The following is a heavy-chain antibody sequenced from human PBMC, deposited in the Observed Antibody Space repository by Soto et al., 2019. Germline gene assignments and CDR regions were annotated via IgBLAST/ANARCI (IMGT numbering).Heavy chain of an antibody. CDR2: ISSSSSYI. CDR1: GFTFSRYS. D-gene: IGHD6-19*01. V-gene: IGHV3-21*01. Sequence: ESGGGLVKPGGSLRLSCAASGFTFSRYSMNWVRPAPGKGLEWVSSISSSSSYIYYADSVKGRFTISRDNAKNSLYLQMNSLRAEDTAVYYCARDKRSSGWYEDYWGQGTLVTVSS. J-gene: IGHJ4*02. CDR3: ARDKRSSGWYEDY.